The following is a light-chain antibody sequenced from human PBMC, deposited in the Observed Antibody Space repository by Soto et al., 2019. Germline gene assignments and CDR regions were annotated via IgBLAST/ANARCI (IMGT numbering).Light chain of an antibody. V-gene: IGKV3-15*01. CDR3: QQYNNWPPWT. CDR2: GAS. J-gene: IGKJ1*01. CDR1: QSVSSN. Sequence: VLTQSPATLSLAPGERATLSCRASQSVSSNLAWYQQKPGQAPRLLIYGASTRATGIPARFSGSGSGTEFTLTISSLQSEDFAVYYCQQYNNWPPWTFGQGTKVDIK.